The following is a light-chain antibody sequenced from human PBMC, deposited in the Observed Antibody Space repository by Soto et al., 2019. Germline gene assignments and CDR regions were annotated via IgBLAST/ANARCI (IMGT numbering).Light chain of an antibody. CDR2: DVS. Sequence: QSALTQPASVSGSPGQSITISCTGTSSDVGGYNYVSWYQQHPGKAPKLMIYDVSNRPSGVSNRFSGSKSGNTASLTISRLQAEDAADYYCSSYTSSSTVFGGGTKLTVL. CDR3: SSYTSSSTV. J-gene: IGLJ3*02. CDR1: SSDVGGYNY. V-gene: IGLV2-14*01.